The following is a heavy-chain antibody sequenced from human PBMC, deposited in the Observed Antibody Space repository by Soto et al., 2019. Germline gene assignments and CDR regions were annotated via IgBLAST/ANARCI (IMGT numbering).Heavy chain of an antibody. Sequence: PSETLSLTCTVSGGSISSYYWSWIRQPPGKGLEWIGYIYYSGSTNYNPSLKSRVTISVDTSKNQFSLKLSSVTAADTAVYYCARRGPTVTTLTSYYYFDYWGQGTLVTVSS. CDR3: ARRGPTVTTLTSYYYFDY. CDR2: IYYSGST. J-gene: IGHJ4*02. V-gene: IGHV4-59*08. D-gene: IGHD4-17*01. CDR1: GGSISSYY.